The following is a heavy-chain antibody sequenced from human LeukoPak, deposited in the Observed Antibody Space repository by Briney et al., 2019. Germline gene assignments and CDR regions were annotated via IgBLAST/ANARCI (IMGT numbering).Heavy chain of an antibody. D-gene: IGHD3-3*01. CDR2: INHSGST. Sequence: SGTLSLTCAVYGGSFSGYYWSWIRQPPGKGLEWIGEINHSGSTNYNPSLKSRVTISVDTSKNQFSLKLSSVTAADTAVYYCARGGDFWSGYSLDVWGQGTTVTVSS. CDR3: ARGGDFWSGYSLDV. V-gene: IGHV4-34*01. CDR1: GGSFSGYY. J-gene: IGHJ6*02.